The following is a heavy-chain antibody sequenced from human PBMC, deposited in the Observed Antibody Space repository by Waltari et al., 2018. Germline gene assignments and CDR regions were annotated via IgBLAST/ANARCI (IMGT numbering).Heavy chain of an antibody. CDR3: ARDLRVAAAGLDY. Sequence: EVQLVESGGGLVQPGGSLRLSCAASGFTFSSYWMHWVRQAPGKGLVWFARINSDGSSTSYADSVKGRFTISRDNAKNTLYLQMNSLRAEDTAVYYCARDLRVAAAGLDYWGQGTLVTVSS. J-gene: IGHJ4*02. V-gene: IGHV3-74*01. CDR2: INSDGSST. D-gene: IGHD6-13*01. CDR1: GFTFSSYW.